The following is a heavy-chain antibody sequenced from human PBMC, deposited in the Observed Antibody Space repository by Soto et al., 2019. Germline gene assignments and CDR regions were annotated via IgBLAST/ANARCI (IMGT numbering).Heavy chain of an antibody. J-gene: IGHJ5*02. CDR3: AKGIAAAVPNWFDP. CDR1: GFTFSSYV. CDR2: ISGSGGST. Sequence: GGSLRLSCAASGFTFSSYVMSWVRQAPGKGLEWVSAISGSGGSTYFADSVKGRFTISRDSSKNIVYLQMNGLRAEDTAVYYCAKGIAAAVPNWFDPWGQGTRVTVSP. D-gene: IGHD6-13*01. V-gene: IGHV3-23*01.